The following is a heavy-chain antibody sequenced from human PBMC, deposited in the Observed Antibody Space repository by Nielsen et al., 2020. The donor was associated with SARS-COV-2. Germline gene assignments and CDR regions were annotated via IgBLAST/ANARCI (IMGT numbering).Heavy chain of an antibody. V-gene: IGHV3-30-3*01. D-gene: IGHD5-24*01. CDR2: ISYDGSNK. Sequence: GESLKISCAASGFTFSSYSMHWVRQVPGKGLEWVAVISYDGSNKYYADSVKGRFTISRDNSKNTLYLQMNSLRAEDTAVYYCVRGLQVPNGLAHRWGQGTLVTVSS. J-gene: IGHJ4*02. CDR3: VRGLQVPNGLAHR. CDR1: GFTFSSYS.